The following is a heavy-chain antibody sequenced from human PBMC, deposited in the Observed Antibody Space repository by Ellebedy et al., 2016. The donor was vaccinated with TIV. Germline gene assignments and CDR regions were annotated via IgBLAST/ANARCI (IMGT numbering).Heavy chain of an antibody. D-gene: IGHD4-11*01. V-gene: IGHV3-53*01. Sequence: GESLKISXAVSGFTVSNNYMSWVRQAPGKGLEWVSFIYSGGSTHYADSVKGRFTISRDNSKNTVYLQMNILRAEDTAVDYCARLDYIKDFDYWGQGTLVTVSS. CDR1: GFTVSNNY. J-gene: IGHJ4*02. CDR2: IYSGGST. CDR3: ARLDYIKDFDY.